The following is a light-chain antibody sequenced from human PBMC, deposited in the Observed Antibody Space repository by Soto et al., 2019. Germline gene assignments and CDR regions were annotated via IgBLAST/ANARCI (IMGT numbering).Light chain of an antibody. CDR1: QSISSY. Sequence: DIQMTQSPSSLSASVGDRVTITCRASQSISSYLNWYQQKPGKAPKLLIYAASSLQSGVPSRFSGSGSGTDFTLPISSLQPEDFATYYCQQIYSTPSFTFGPGTKVDIK. J-gene: IGKJ3*01. CDR2: AAS. V-gene: IGKV1-39*01. CDR3: QQIYSTPSFT.